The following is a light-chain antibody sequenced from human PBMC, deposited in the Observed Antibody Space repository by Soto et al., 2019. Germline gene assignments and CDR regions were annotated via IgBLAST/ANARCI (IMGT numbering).Light chain of an antibody. Sequence: QSALTQPASVSGSPGQSITISCTGTSSDVGGYNYVSWYQQYPGKAPKLIIFDVTERTSGVPDRFSGSKSGNSASLTISGLQAEDEADYYCSSYAGSYILGVFGGGTQLTVL. CDR3: SSYAGSYILGV. J-gene: IGLJ3*02. CDR2: DVT. V-gene: IGLV2-11*01. CDR1: SSDVGGYNY.